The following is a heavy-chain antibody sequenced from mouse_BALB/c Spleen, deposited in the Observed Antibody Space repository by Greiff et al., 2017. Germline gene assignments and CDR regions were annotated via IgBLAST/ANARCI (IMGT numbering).Heavy chain of an antibody. CDR1: GFTFSSYT. CDR3: TRDESPSPFDY. CDR2: ISSGGSYT. J-gene: IGHJ2*01. V-gene: IGHV5-6-4*01. Sequence: DVHLVESGGGLVKPGGSLKLSCAASGFTFSSYTMSWVRQTPEKRLEWVATISSGGSYTYYPDSVKGRFTISRDNAKNTLYLQMSSLKSEDTAMYYCTRDESPSPFDYWGQGTTLTVSS.